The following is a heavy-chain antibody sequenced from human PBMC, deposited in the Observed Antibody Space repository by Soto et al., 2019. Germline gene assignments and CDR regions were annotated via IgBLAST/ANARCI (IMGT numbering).Heavy chain of an antibody. V-gene: IGHV3-23*01. D-gene: IGHD3-22*01. J-gene: IGHJ4*02. CDR1: GFTFSSYA. CDR3: AKDPLYYYDSSDRGPFDY. Sequence: VGSLRLSGAASGFTFSSYAMSWVRQAPGKGLEWASAISGSGGSTYYADSVKGRFTISRDNSKNTLYLQMNSLRAEDTAVYYCAKDPLYYYDSSDRGPFDYWGQGTLVTVSS. CDR2: ISGSGGST.